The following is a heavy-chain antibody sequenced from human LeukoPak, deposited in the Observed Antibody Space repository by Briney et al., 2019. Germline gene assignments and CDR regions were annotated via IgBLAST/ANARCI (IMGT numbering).Heavy chain of an antibody. CDR2: ISGSGGST. J-gene: IGHJ6*02. CDR3: ANAGYSSGWYESYYYGMDV. D-gene: IGHD6-19*01. V-gene: IGHV3-23*01. CDR1: GGSISSYY. Sequence: ETLSLTCTVSGGSISSYYWSWVRQAPGKGLEWVSAISGSGGSTYYADSVKGRFTISRDNSKNTLYLQMNSLRAEDTAVYYCANAGYSSGWYESYYYGMDVWGQGTTVTVSS.